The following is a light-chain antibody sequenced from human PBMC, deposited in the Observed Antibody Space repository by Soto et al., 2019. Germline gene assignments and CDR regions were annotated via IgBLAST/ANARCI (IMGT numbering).Light chain of an antibody. V-gene: IGLV1-44*01. CDR1: SSNIGINA. CDR2: DNN. J-gene: IGLJ1*01. CDR3: ASWDDSLNGLL. Sequence: QSVVTQPPSASGTLGQRVTISCSGSSSNIGINAVNWYQQLPGTAPKLLMYDNNQRPSGVPDRVSGSKSGTSASLAISGLQSDDEADYYCASWDDSLNGLLFGTGTKVTVL.